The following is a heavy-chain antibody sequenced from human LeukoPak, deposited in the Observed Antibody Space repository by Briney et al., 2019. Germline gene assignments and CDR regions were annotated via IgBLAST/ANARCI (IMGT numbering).Heavy chain of an antibody. CDR1: GFTFSSYE. V-gene: IGHV3-48*03. Sequence: GGSLRLTCAASGFTFSSYEMNWVRQAPGKGLEWVSYISSSGSTIYYADSVKGRFTISRDNAKNSLYLQMNSLRAEDTAVYYCARDGHYYGSGSYIGYWGQGTLVTVSS. D-gene: IGHD3-10*01. CDR2: ISSSGSTI. CDR3: ARDGHYYGSGSYIGY. J-gene: IGHJ4*02.